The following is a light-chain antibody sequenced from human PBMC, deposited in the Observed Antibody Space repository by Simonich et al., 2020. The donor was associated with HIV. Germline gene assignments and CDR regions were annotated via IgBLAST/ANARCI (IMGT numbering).Light chain of an antibody. Sequence: QSVLTQPPSASGTPGQRVTISCSVSSPNIGSSTVNWYQQLPGNAPKLLIYDDNNRPSGVPDRFSGSKSGTSASLAITGLQAEDEADYYGQSYDNSLSTWVFGGGAKLTVL. CDR1: SPNIGSST. CDR2: DDN. V-gene: IGLV1-40*01. J-gene: IGLJ3*02. CDR3: QSYDNSLSTWV.